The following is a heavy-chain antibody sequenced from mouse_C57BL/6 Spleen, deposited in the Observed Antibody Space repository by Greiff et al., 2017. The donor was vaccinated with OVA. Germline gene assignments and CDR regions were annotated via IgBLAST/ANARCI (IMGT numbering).Heavy chain of an antibody. CDR1: GFNIKDDY. J-gene: IGHJ4*01. D-gene: IGHD1-1*01. CDR2: IDPENGDT. CDR3: TTSITTVVARAMDY. Sequence: EVKLMESGAELVRPGASVKLSCTASGFNIKDDYMHWVKQRPEQGLEWIGWIDPENGDTEYASKFQGKATITADTSSNTAYLQLSSLTSEDTAVYYCTTSITTVVARAMDYWGQGTSVTVSS. V-gene: IGHV14-4*01.